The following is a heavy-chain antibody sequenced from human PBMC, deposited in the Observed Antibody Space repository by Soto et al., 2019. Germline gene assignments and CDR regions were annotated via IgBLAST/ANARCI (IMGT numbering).Heavy chain of an antibody. CDR3: AKVEAVAGTFDY. Sequence: EVQLLESGGGLVQPGGSLRLSCAASGFTFSSYAMSWVRQAPGKGLEWVSAISGSGGSTYYADSVKGRFTISRDNSKNTLYLQMNSLRAEDTVVYYCAKVEAVAGTFDYWGQGTLVTVSS. D-gene: IGHD6-19*01. J-gene: IGHJ4*02. CDR1: GFTFSSYA. CDR2: ISGSGGST. V-gene: IGHV3-23*01.